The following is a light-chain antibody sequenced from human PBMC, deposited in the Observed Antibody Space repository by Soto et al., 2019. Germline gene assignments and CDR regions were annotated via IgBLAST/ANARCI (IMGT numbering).Light chain of an antibody. Sequence: EIVLSQSPATLSLSPGERATLSCRASQSVCSNLAWYQQQPGQAPRLLIHDASIRATGSPPRFSGSGSETDFTLTITSLEPEDFAVYYCQQRINWPLTFGGGTMVEIK. CDR2: DAS. CDR1: QSVCSN. J-gene: IGKJ4*01. V-gene: IGKV3-11*01. CDR3: QQRINWPLT.